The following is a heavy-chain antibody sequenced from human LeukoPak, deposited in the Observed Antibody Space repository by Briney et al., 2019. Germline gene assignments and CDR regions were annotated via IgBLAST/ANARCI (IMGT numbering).Heavy chain of an antibody. CDR3: AKSSYYDSSGYYREYYFDY. CDR1: GFTFSSCS. CDR2: ISSSSSTI. V-gene: IGHV3-48*01. Sequence: GGSLRLSCAASGFTFSSCSMNWVRQAPGKGLEWVSYISSSSSTIYYADSVKGRFTISRDNAKNSLYLQMNSLRAEDTAVYYCAKSSYYDSSGYYREYYFDYWGQGTLVTVSS. D-gene: IGHD3-22*01. J-gene: IGHJ4*02.